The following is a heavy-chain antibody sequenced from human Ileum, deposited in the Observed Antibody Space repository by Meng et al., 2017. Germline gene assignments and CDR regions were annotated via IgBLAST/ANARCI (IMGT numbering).Heavy chain of an antibody. CDR3: ASGSGSLDY. CDR2: TYYRSKWYS. Sequence: QVQEAGPGLVKPSQTLPLPCAVPGGSVSSNIAAWNWIRQSPLRGLEWLGRTYYRSKWYSEYAVSVKSRISITPDTSKNQFSLQMNSVTPEDTAVYYCASGSGSLDYWGPGTLVTVSS. CDR1: GGSVSSNIAA. D-gene: IGHD3-3*01. V-gene: IGHV6-1*01. J-gene: IGHJ4*02.